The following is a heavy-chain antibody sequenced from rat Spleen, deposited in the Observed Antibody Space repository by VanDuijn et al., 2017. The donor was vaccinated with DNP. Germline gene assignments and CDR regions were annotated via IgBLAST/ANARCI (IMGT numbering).Heavy chain of an antibody. V-gene: IGHV5S13*01. D-gene: IGHD1-12*03. Sequence: EVQLVESGGGLVQPGRSLKLSCAASGFTYSNYVMAWVRQAPTKGLEWVASISTGGGNTYYRDTVKGRFTSSKDNAKNTRNLQMNNLRSEDTARYYCARTGYYDGYYQFFDYWGQGVMVTVSS. CDR3: ARTGYYDGYYQFFDY. CDR1: GFTYSNYV. CDR2: ISTGGGNT. J-gene: IGHJ2*01.